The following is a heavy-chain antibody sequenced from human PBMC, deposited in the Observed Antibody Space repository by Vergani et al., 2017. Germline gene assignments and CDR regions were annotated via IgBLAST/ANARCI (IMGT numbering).Heavy chain of an antibody. CDR1: GGSISSGGYS. V-gene: IGHV4-30-2*01. D-gene: IGHD3-10*01. J-gene: IGHJ5*02. Sequence: QLQLQESGSGLVKPSQTLSLTCAVSGGSISSGGYSWSWIRQPPGKGLEWIGYNYHSGSTYYNPSLKSRVTISVDRSKNQFSLKLSSVTAADTAVYYCAREVGHYYGSGDNWFDPWGQGTLVTVSS. CDR2: NYHSGST. CDR3: AREVGHYYGSGDNWFDP.